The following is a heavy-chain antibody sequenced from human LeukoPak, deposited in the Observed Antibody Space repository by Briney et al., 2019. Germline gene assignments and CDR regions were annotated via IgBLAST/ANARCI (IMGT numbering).Heavy chain of an antibody. J-gene: IGHJ4*02. Sequence: PGGSQRLSCAASGFTFSSYSMNWVRQAPGKGLEWVSYISSSSSTIYYADSVKGRFTISRDNAKNSLYLQMNSLRDEDTAVYYCARDDYYGSGSYSYYFDYWGQGTLVTVSS. D-gene: IGHD3-10*01. CDR3: ARDDYYGSGSYSYYFDY. V-gene: IGHV3-48*02. CDR2: ISSSSSTI. CDR1: GFTFSSYS.